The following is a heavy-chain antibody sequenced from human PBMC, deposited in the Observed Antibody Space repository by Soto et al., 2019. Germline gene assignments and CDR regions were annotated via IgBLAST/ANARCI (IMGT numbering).Heavy chain of an antibody. CDR3: AREAGGSVVVIAPDAFDI. V-gene: IGHV1-18*01. J-gene: IGHJ3*02. Sequence: VASVKVSCKASGYTFTSYGISWVRQAPGQGLEWMGWISAYNGNTNYAQKLQGRVTMTTDTSTSTAYMELRSLRSDDTAVYYCAREAGGSVVVIAPDAFDIWGQGTMVTVSS. D-gene: IGHD2-21*01. CDR2: ISAYNGNT. CDR1: GYTFTSYG.